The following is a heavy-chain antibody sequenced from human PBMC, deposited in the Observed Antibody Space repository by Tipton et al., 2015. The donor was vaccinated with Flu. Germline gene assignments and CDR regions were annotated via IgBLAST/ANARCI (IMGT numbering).Heavy chain of an antibody. V-gene: IGHV1-18*01. CDR1: GYTFSTYG. CDR2: ISAKNGDT. CDR3: ARDKGVGATYALDY. D-gene: IGHD1-26*01. J-gene: IGHJ4*02. Sequence: QVQLVQSGAEVKKPGASVKVSCKASGYTFSTYGISWARQAPGQGLEWMGWISAKNGDTNYAHNLQGRVTMTTDTSTSTAYMDLWRLTSDDTAVYYCARDKGVGATYALDYWGQGTLVTVSS.